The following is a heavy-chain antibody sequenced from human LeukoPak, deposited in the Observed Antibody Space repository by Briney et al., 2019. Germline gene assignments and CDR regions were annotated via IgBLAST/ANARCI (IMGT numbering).Heavy chain of an antibody. CDR1: GDSISSSY. D-gene: IGHD2-21*02. V-gene: IGHV4-59*12. J-gene: IGHJ4*02. CDR2: IYFSGGT. CDR3: ARELFTAYFDY. Sequence: SENLSLTCTVSGDSISSSYWSWIRQPPGKGLEWIGRIYFSGGTNYNPSLKSRVTISVDTSKNQFSLQLSSVTAADTAVYYCARELFTAYFDYWGQGTLVTVSS.